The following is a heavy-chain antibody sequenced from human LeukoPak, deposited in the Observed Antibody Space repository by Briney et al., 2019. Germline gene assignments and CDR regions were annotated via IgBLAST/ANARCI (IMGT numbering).Heavy chain of an antibody. D-gene: IGHD2-15*01. J-gene: IGHJ4*02. CDR1: GFSVSSKY. CDR2: IRGSVGST. CDR3: ARYCSGGNCYSGLVY. V-gene: IGHV3-23*01. Sequence: GGSPRLSCAASGFSVSSKYMSWGRQAPGTGLEWVSTIRGSVGSTYYADSVKGRFTISRDISKNTVYLQMNTLRAEDTAVYYCARYCSGGNCYSGLVYGGQGTLVVVAS.